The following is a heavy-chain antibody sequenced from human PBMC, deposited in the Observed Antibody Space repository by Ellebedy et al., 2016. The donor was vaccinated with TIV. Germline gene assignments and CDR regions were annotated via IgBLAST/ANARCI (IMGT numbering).Heavy chain of an antibody. J-gene: IGHJ6*02. CDR2: ISSSSSTI. D-gene: IGHD3-3*01. V-gene: IGHV3-48*02. CDR1: GFTFSSYS. CDR3: AIDVHDFWSGPGMYV. Sequence: PGGSLRLSCAASGFTFSSYSMNWVSQAPGKGLEWVSYISSSSSTIYYADSVKGRFTISRDKAKNSLYLQMNSLRDEDTAVYYCAIDVHDFWSGPGMYVWGQGTTVTVSS.